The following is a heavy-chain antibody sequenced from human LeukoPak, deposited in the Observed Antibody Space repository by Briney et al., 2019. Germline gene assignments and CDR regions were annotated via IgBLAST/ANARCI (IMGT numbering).Heavy chain of an antibody. CDR3: ARESRLEPLGIVKDLDY. CDR2: IKQDGSEK. Sequence: PGGSLRLSYAASGFTFSSYWMSWVRQAPGKGLEWVANIKQDGSEKYYVDSVKGRFTISRDNAKNSLYLQMNSLRAEDTAVYYCARESRLEPLGIVKDLDYWGQGTLVTVSS. J-gene: IGHJ4*02. V-gene: IGHV3-7*01. CDR1: GFTFSSYW. D-gene: IGHD1-1*01.